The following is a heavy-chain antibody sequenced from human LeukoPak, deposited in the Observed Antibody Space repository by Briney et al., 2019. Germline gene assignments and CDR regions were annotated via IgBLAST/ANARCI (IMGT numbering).Heavy chain of an antibody. CDR1: GFTFSNYA. CDR3: SKDDCVNGICYFDK. V-gene: IGHV3-23*01. D-gene: IGHD2-8*01. CDR2: ISGSNT. J-gene: IGHJ4*02. Sequence: GGSLRLSCAASGFTFSNYAMSWVRQAPGKGLEWVSGISGSNTYYADSVKGRFTISRDSSKSTMYLQMDNLRAEDTAVYYCSKDDCVNGICYFDKWGQGTLVTVSS.